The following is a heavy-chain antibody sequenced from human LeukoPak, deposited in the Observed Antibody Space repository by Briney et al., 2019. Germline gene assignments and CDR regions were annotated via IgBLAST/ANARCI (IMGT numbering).Heavy chain of an antibody. CDR2: MSSDGTIT. CDR1: GFTFNSYW. Sequence: AGGSLRLSCVASGFTFNSYWMNWVRQAPGKGLVWVSHMSSDGTITSYADSVKGRFTISRDNAKNSLYLQMNSLRAEDTAVYYCARGATGATTFGVAYDYWGQGTQVTVSS. J-gene: IGHJ4*02. V-gene: IGHV3-74*01. D-gene: IGHD3-3*01. CDR3: ARGATGATTFGVAYDY.